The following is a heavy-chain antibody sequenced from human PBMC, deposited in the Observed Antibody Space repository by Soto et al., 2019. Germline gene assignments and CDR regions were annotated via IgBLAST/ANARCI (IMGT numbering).Heavy chain of an antibody. V-gene: IGHV4-61*01. CDR1: GDSVSSGNYY. D-gene: IGHD3-22*01. CDR3: MRTNSRGHWAAWY. J-gene: IGHJ4*02. Sequence: TLSLTCTVSGDSVSSGNYYWSWIRQPPGKGLEWIGYIQASGSTNYNPSLKSRVYISVDTSKNQFSLMLTSVTAADTAIYYCMRTNSRGHWAAWYWGQGTLVTVSS. CDR2: IQASGST.